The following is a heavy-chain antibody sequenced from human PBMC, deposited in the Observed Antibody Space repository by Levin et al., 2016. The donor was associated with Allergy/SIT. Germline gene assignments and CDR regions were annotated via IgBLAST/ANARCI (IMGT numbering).Heavy chain of an antibody. Sequence: ASVKVSCKASGYTFTSYAMHWVRQAPGQRLEWMGWINAGNGNTKYSQKFQGRVTITRDTSASTAYMELNSLRSDDTAVYYCARLGSEVVIATTFDYWGQGTLVTVSS. CDR2: INAGNGNT. V-gene: IGHV1-3*01. J-gene: IGHJ4*02. CDR3: ARLGSEVVIATTFDY. CDR1: GYTFTSYA. D-gene: IGHD2-21*01.